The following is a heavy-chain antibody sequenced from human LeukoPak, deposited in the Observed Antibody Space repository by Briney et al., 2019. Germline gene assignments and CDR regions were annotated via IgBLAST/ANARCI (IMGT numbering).Heavy chain of an antibody. CDR3: AVESNS. CDR1: GYTLTELS. Sequence: GASVKVSCKVSGYTLTELSMHWVRQAPGQGLEWMGGIIPIFGTANYAQKFQGRVTITADESTSTAYMELSSLRSEDTAVYYCAVESNSWGQGTLVTVSS. J-gene: IGHJ4*02. CDR2: IIPIFGTA. V-gene: IGHV1-69*13.